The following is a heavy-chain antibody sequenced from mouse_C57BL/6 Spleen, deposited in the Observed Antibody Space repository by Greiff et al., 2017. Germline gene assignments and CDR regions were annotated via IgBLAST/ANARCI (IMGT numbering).Heavy chain of an antibody. Sequence: QVQLQQSGPELVKPGASVKISCKASGYAFSSSWMNWVKQRPGKGLEWIGRIYPGDGDTNYNGQFKGKATLTADKSSSTSYMQLSSLTSEDSAVYCCARGGYDAWFAYWGQGTLVTVSA. J-gene: IGHJ3*01. V-gene: IGHV1-82*01. CDR2: IYPGDGDT. D-gene: IGHD2-2*01. CDR1: GYAFSSSW. CDR3: ARGGYDAWFAY.